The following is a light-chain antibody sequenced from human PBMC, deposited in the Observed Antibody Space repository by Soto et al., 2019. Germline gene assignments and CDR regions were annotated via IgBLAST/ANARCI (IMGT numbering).Light chain of an antibody. CDR3: TSYAGGNNV. CDR1: SSDVGCYNY. CDR2: EVN. V-gene: IGLV2-8*01. J-gene: IGLJ1*01. Sequence: QSALTQPPSASGSPGQSVTISCIGTSSDVGCYNYVSWYQQHPGKVPKLMVYEVNKRPSGFPDRFSGSKSGNTASLTVSGLQTEDEADYYCTSYAGGNNVFGTGTKVTVL.